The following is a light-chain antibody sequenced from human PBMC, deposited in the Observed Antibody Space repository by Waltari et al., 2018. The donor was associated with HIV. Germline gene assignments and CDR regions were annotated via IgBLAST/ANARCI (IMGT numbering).Light chain of an antibody. CDR3: LQHKSYPWT. J-gene: IGKJ1*01. Sequence: DIQMTQSPSSLSASVGDIVTITCRASQGITYELGWYQQKPGKAPKRLIYAVSNLQSGVPSRFSGSGSGTEFTLTIRSLQAEDFATYYCLQHKSYPWTFGQGTKVEIK. CDR1: QGITYE. V-gene: IGKV1-17*01. CDR2: AVS.